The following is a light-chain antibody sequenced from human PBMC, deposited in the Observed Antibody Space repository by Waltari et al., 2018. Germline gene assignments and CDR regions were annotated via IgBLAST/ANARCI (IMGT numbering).Light chain of an antibody. CDR2: DVT. J-gene: IGLJ2*01. CDR3: CSYANYVTF. Sequence: QSALIQPASLSGSPGQSIPLSCTGLNSDVGSFGLVSWYQQHPGKAPKLILYDVTKRPSGVSDRFSGSRSGDTASLTISTLQAEDEADYYCCSYANYVTFFGGGTKLTVL. V-gene: IGLV2-23*02. CDR1: NSDVGSFGL.